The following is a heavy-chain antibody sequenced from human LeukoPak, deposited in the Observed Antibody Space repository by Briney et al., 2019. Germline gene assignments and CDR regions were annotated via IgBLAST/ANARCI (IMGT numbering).Heavy chain of an antibody. D-gene: IGHD6-6*01. CDR3: ARVDRIAATDAFDI. Sequence: SQTLSLTCTVSGGSISSGGYYWSWIRQPPGKGLEWIGYIYHSGSTYYNPSLKSRVTISVDRSKNQFSLKLSSVTAADTAVYYCARVDRIAATDAFDIWGQGTMVTVSS. CDR1: GGSISSGGYY. J-gene: IGHJ3*02. CDR2: IYHSGST. V-gene: IGHV4-30-2*01.